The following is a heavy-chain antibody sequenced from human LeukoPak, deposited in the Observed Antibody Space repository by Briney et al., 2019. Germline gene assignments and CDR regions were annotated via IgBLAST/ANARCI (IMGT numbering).Heavy chain of an antibody. D-gene: IGHD3-22*01. Sequence: GGSLRLSCAASGFTFSGSAMHWVRQASGKGLEWVGRIRSKANSYATAYTASRKGRFTISRDDSKNTAYLQMNSLRAEDTAVYLCAKRDTSGSYYFDYWGQGTLVTVSS. J-gene: IGHJ4*02. CDR2: IRSKANSYAT. CDR1: GFTFSGSA. CDR3: AKRDTSGSYYFDY. V-gene: IGHV3-73*01.